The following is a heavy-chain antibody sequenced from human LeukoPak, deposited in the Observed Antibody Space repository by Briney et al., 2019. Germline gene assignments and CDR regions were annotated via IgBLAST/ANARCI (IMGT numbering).Heavy chain of an antibody. Sequence: PGRSLRLSCAAYGFTFSSYGMHWVRQAPGKGLEWVAVISYDGSNKYYADSVEGRFTISRDNSKNTLYLQMNSLRAEDTAVYYCAKDCGSGSYYWDYWGQGTLVTVSS. D-gene: IGHD3-10*01. J-gene: IGHJ4*02. CDR1: GFTFSSYG. CDR2: ISYDGSNK. V-gene: IGHV3-30*18. CDR3: AKDCGSGSYYWDY.